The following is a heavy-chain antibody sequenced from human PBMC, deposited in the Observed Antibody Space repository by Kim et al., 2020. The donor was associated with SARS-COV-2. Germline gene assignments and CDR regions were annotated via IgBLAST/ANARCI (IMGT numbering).Heavy chain of an antibody. CDR2: IYYNAST. D-gene: IGHD6-19*01. J-gene: IGHJ5*01. CDR1: GGSISSSSFY. CDR3: ASPRDRNGGGCFGS. Sequence: SETLSLTCTVSGGSISSSSFYWGWIRQPPGKGLEGIGSIYYNASTTPNPSLQSPLTISAATSQNRLSLRLYSATAAAAAFYSCASPRDRNGGGCFGSWG. V-gene: IGHV4-39*02.